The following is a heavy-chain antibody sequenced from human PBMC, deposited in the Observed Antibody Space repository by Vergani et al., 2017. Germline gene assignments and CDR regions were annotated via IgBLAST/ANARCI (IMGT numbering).Heavy chain of an antibody. CDR2: IHPADSDT. J-gene: IGHJ4*02. V-gene: IGHV5-51*01. CDR1: GYSFTNYW. D-gene: IGHD3-22*01. Sequence: EVQLVQSGAEVKKPGESLKISCQISGYSFTNYWIGWVRQMPGKGLEWMGIIHPADSDTRYSPSFQGQVTISVDKSISTAYLQRSSLRASDSAMYYCARLYCRDSSGIKYFDYWGQGTLVTVSS. CDR3: ARLYCRDSSGIKYFDY.